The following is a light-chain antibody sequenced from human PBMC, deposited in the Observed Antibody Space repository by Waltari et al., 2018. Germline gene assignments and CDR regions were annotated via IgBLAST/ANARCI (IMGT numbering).Light chain of an antibody. Sequence: EIVLTQSPGTLSLSPGERATLSCRASQSVIRSLAWYQQKPGQAPRHLLYDASSRATVIPDRFSGGGSGTDFSLTISRMVPEDFAVYYCQKYVRLPATFGQGTKVEIK. J-gene: IGKJ1*01. V-gene: IGKV3-20*01. CDR1: QSVIRS. CDR3: QKYVRLPAT. CDR2: DAS.